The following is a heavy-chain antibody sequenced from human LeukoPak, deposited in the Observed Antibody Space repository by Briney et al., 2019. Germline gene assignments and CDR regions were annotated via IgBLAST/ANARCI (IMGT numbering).Heavy chain of an antibody. CDR1: GGSFSGYY. D-gene: IGHD3-3*01. CDR2: IYYSGST. Sequence: PSETLSLTCAVYGGSFSGYYWSWIRQPPGKGLEWIGYIYYSGSTYYNPSLKSRVTISVDTSKNQFSLKLSSVTAADTVVYYCARGNAYYDFWSGYYPHLNAFDIWGQGTMVTVSS. J-gene: IGHJ3*02. CDR3: ARGNAYYDFWSGYYPHLNAFDI. V-gene: IGHV4-30-4*08.